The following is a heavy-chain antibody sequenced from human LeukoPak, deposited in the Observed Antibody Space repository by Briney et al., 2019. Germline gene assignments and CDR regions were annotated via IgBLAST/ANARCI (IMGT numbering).Heavy chain of an antibody. CDR3: ATDDGVRAFDF. V-gene: IGHV3-7*01. D-gene: IGHD3-10*01. CDR2: IKQDGSEK. J-gene: IGHJ4*02. CDR1: GFTLRTHW. Sequence: PGGSLSLSCAASGFTLRTHWMSWVRQAPGKSLEWVANIKQDGSEKYYLDSVRARLTISRDNANNSLYLQMDSLRADDTAMYYCATDDGVRAFDFWGQGALVTVAS.